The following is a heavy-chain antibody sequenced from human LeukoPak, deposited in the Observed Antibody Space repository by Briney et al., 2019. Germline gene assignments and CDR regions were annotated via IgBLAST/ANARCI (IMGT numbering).Heavy chain of an antibody. CDR2: ISSSSSYI. CDR1: GFTFSSYS. D-gene: IGHD5-24*01. Sequence: PGGSLRLSCAASGFTFSSYSMNWVRQAPGKGLEWVSSISSSSSYIYYADSVKGRFTISRDNAKNSLYLQMNSLRAEDTAVYYCARGLSGDGYNPLAYWGQGTLVTVSS. V-gene: IGHV3-21*01. J-gene: IGHJ4*02. CDR3: ARGLSGDGYNPLAY.